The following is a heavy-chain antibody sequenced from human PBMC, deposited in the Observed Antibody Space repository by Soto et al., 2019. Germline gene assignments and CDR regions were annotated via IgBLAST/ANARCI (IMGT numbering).Heavy chain of an antibody. J-gene: IGHJ4*02. CDR2: TYYRSKWYN. Sequence: PSQTLSLTCAISGDSVSSNSAAWNWIRQSPSRGLEWLGRTYYRSKWYNDYAVSVKSRITINPDTSKNQFSLQLNSVTPEDTAVYYSARGLGYCRVGSCYALTSGYAFWGKGTLVTVDS. CDR3: ARGLGYCRVGSCYALTSGYAF. CDR1: GDSVSSNSAA. D-gene: IGHD2-15*01. V-gene: IGHV6-1*01.